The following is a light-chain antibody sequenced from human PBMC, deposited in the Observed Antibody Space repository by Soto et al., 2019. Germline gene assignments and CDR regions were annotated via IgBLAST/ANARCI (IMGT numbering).Light chain of an antibody. J-gene: IGKJ1*01. CDR1: RSISTW. CDR2: DAS. Sequence: DIQMTQFPSTLSASVGDRVTITCRASRSISTWLAWYQQKPGKAPKVLIYDASSLESGVPSRFSGSGSGTEFTLTISSLQPDDFATYYCQQYNTYWTFGQGTKVDIK. V-gene: IGKV1-5*01. CDR3: QQYNTYWT.